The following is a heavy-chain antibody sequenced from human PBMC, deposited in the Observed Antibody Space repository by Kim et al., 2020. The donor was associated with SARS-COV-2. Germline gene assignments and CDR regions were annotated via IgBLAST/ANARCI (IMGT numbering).Heavy chain of an antibody. CDR2: IIPIFGTA. V-gene: IGHV1-69*13. CDR3: AREGYYYDSSGFKIWYFDL. CDR1: GGTFSSYA. D-gene: IGHD3-22*01. Sequence: SVKVSCKASGGTFSSYAISWVRQAPGQGLEWMGGIIPIFGTANYAQKFQGRVTITADESTSTAYMELSSLRSEDTAVYYCAREGYYYDSSGFKIWYFDLWGRGTLVTVSS. J-gene: IGHJ2*01.